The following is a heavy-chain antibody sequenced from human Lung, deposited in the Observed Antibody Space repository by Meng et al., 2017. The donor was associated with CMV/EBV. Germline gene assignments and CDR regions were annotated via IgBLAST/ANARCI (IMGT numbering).Heavy chain of an antibody. Sequence: VQVGDSGPGLVQLSGTLSLTCAVSGGSMSSTNWWRWDRQPPGKGLEWIGEIYHSGSTNNNPSLKSRVSISVDKSKNQFSLKLSSVTAADTAVYYCARADKVRFDYWGQGTLVTVSS. V-gene: IGHV4-4*02. J-gene: IGHJ4*02. CDR3: ARADKVRFDY. CDR1: GGSMSSTNW. CDR2: IYHSGST.